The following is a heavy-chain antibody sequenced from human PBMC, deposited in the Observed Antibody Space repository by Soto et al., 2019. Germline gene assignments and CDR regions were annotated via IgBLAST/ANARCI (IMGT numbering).Heavy chain of an antibody. V-gene: IGHV3-23*01. J-gene: IGHJ5*02. CDR3: AKAGVGGYCSRTSCYTETTWFDP. Sequence: PGGSLRLSCAASGFTFSSYALSWVRQAPGKGLEWVSAISGSGGSTYYADSVKGRFTISRDNSKNTLYLQMNSLRAEDTAVYYWAKAGVGGYCSRTSCYTETTWFDPWGQGTLVTVSS. D-gene: IGHD2-2*02. CDR1: GFTFSSYA. CDR2: ISGSGGST.